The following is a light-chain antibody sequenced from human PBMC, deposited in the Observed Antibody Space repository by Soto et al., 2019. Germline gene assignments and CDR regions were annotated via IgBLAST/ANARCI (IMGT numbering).Light chain of an antibody. CDR2: EVT. CDR1: SGDIGAFKY. V-gene: IGLV2-8*01. Sequence: QSALTQPPSASGSPGESVTISCTGSSGDIGAFKYVSWFQQFPGKAPKLIVYEVTERPSGVPGLFSGSKSDNTASLTVSGLQPDDEGIYFCSAYAGFNNLLFGGGTKLTVL. J-gene: IGLJ2*01. CDR3: SAYAGFNNLL.